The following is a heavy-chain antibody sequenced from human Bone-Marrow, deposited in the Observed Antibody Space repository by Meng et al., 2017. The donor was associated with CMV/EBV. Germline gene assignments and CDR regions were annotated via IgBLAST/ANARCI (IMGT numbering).Heavy chain of an antibody. CDR1: GFTFSSYE. Sequence: GESLKISCAASGFTFSSYEMNWVRQAPGRGLEWVAFIRYDGSNKYYADSVKGRFTISRDNSKNTLYLQMNSLRAEDTAVYYCAKVEYSSSYWGQGTLVTVSS. V-gene: IGHV3-30*02. J-gene: IGHJ1*01. CDR2: IRYDGSNK. CDR3: AKVEYSSSY. D-gene: IGHD6-6*01.